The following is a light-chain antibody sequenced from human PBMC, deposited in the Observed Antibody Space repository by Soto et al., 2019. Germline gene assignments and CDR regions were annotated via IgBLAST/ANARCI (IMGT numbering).Light chain of an antibody. J-gene: IGLJ3*02. CDR2: GNS. Sequence: QTVVTQPPSVSGAPGQRVTISRTGSSSNIGAGYDVHWYQQLPGTAPKLLIYGNSNRPSGVPDRFSGSKSGTSASLAITGLQAEDEADYYCQSYDSSRSGWVFGGGTKLTVL. V-gene: IGLV1-40*01. CDR1: SSNIGAGYD. CDR3: QSYDSSRSGWV.